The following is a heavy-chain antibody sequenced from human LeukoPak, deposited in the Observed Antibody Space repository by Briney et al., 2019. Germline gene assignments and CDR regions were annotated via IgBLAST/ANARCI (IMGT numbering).Heavy chain of an antibody. D-gene: IGHD3-10*01. CDR3: AKEYYYGSGLLSRVSNYFDY. CDR2: ISGSGGST. J-gene: IGHJ4*02. Sequence: PGGSLRLSCAASGFTFSSYAMSWVRRAPGKGLEWVSAISGSGGSTYYADSVKGRFTISRDNSKNTLYLQMNSLRAEDTAVYYCAKEYYYGSGLLSRVSNYFDYWGQGTLVTVSS. V-gene: IGHV3-23*01. CDR1: GFTFSSYA.